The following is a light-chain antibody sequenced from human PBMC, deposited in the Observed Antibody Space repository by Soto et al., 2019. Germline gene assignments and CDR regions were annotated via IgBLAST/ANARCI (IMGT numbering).Light chain of an antibody. CDR1: SSDVGSYNY. CDR3: SSYTAFTTYV. CDR2: DVG. V-gene: IGLV2-14*03. J-gene: IGLJ1*01. Sequence: QSALTQPASVSGSPGQSITISCTGTSSDVGSYNYVSWYQQYPGKAPKLLIYDVGARPSGISDRFSGSKSGNTASLTISGLQAEDEADYYCSSYTAFTTYVFGSGTKVTVL.